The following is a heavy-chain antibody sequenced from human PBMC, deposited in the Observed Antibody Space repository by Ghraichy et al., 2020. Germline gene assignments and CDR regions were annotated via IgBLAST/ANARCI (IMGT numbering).Heavy chain of an antibody. CDR1: GYTFTGYY. D-gene: IGHD3-3*01. V-gene: IGHV1-2*06. Sequence: ASVKVSCKASGYTFTGYYMHWVRQAPGQGLEWMGRINPNSGGTNYAQKFQGRVTMTRDTSISTAYMELSRLRSDDTAVYYCAREHATYYDFWSNPGYWGQGTLVTVSS. J-gene: IGHJ4*02. CDR2: INPNSGGT. CDR3: AREHATYYDFWSNPGY.